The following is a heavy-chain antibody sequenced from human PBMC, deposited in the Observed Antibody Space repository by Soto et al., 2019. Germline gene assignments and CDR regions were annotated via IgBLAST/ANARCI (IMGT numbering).Heavy chain of an antibody. CDR1: GGSIITSYY. J-gene: IGHJ6*02. Sequence: SETLSLTCIVSGGSIITSYYWGFIRQPPGKGLEWIASIYYSGSTYYNPSLKSRVTIFVDTSQSQFSLMLGSVTAADTAVYYCARHDWARFYGMDVWGQGTTVTVSS. CDR3: ARHDWARFYGMDV. CDR2: IYYSGST. V-gene: IGHV4-39*01. D-gene: IGHD2-21*01.